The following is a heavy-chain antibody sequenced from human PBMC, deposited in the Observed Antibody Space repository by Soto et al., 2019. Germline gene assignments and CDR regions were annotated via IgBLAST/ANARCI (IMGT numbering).Heavy chain of an antibody. V-gene: IGHV2-5*05. J-gene: IGHJ3*02. Sequence: QITLKAYGPTPVKSTQTLTLTCTLSGFSFSTSGMAVGWIRQPPGTATECPALIFWDGDKRYGPSLKTRLTLTKDTSEMQVVRTMTNMDPVDSGTYYWAFRRNVVPTGGAFDIWGRGTEVTVSS. CDR2: IFWDGDK. D-gene: IGHD2-21*01. CDR1: GFSFSTSGMA. CDR3: AFRRNVVPTGGAFDI.